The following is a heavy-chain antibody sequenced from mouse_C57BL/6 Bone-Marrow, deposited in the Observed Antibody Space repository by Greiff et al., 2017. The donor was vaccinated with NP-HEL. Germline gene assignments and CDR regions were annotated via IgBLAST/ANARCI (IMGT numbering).Heavy chain of an antibody. V-gene: IGHV5-9-1*02. D-gene: IGHD1-1*02. J-gene: IGHJ4*01. CDR2: ISSGGDYI. CDR1: GFTFSSYA. CDR3: TRDRGGYDAMDY. Sequence: EVQLVESGEGLVKPGGSLKLSCAASGFTFSSYAMSWVRQTPEKRLEWVAYISSGGDYIYYADTVKGRFTISRDNARNTLYLQMSSLKSEDTAMYYCTRDRGGYDAMDYWGQGTSVTVSS.